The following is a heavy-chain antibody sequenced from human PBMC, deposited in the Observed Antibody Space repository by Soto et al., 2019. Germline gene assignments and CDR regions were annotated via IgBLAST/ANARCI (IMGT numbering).Heavy chain of an antibody. Sequence: GGSLRLSCAASGFTFSSYWMSWVRQAPGKGLEWVANIKQDGSEKYYVDSVKGRFTISRDNAKNSLYLQMNSLRAEDTAVYYCVNEGCCSGGSCYFDYWGQGTLVTVSS. CDR1: GFTFSSYW. D-gene: IGHD2-15*01. CDR2: IKQDGSEK. CDR3: VNEGCCSGGSCYFDY. J-gene: IGHJ4*02. V-gene: IGHV3-7*01.